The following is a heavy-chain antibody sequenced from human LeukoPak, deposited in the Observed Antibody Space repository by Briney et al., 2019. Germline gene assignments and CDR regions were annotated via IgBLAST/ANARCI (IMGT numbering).Heavy chain of an antibody. CDR1: GYTFTDYY. CDR3: ARGGPSPIDY. V-gene: IGHV1-2*02. Sequence: ASVKVSCKASGYTFTDYYMHWVRQAPGQGLEWMGWIYPNSGGTKYAQKFQGRVTMTRDTSISTAYMELSRLRSDDTAVYYCARGGPSPIDYWGREILVTVSS. J-gene: IGHJ4*02. CDR2: IYPNSGGT. D-gene: IGHD1-26*01.